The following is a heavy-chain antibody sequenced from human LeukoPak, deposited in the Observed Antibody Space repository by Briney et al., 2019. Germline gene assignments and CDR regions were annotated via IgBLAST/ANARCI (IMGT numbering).Heavy chain of an antibody. CDR2: IYYSGST. CDR3: ARGSGSPSFRFDY. D-gene: IGHD3-10*01. CDR1: GGSISSYD. Sequence: SETLSLTCTVSGGSISSYDWSWIRQPPGKGLEWIGYIYYSGSTNYNPSLKSRVTISVDTSKNQFSLKLSSVTAADTAVYYCARGSGSPSFRFDYWGQGTLVTVSS. V-gene: IGHV4-59*01. J-gene: IGHJ4*02.